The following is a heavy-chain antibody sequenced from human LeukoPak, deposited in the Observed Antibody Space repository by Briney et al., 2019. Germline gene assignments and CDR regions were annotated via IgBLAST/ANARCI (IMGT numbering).Heavy chain of an antibody. D-gene: IGHD5-18*01. CDR3: ARGWIQLWRGFDY. CDR2: INHTGST. J-gene: IGHJ4*02. Sequence: SETLSLTCAVYGGSLSVSGYYWSWIRQPPGKGLDWIGEINHTGSTNYNPSPKSRVTISVDTSENQFSLKLSSVTAADTAVYYCARGWIQLWRGFDYWGQGTLVTVSS. V-gene: IGHV4-34*01. CDR1: GGSLSVSGYY.